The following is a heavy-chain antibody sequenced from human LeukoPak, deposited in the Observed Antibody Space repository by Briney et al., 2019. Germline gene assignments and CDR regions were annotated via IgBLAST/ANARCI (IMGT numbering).Heavy chain of an antibody. D-gene: IGHD7-27*01. J-gene: IGHJ4*02. CDR2: IRVNDET. V-gene: IGHV3-23*01. Sequence: GGSLRLSCAASGFTFSNYAMNWVRQAPGKGLEWVSGIRVNDETYYADSVKGRFTISRDNSENTLYLQMGGLRAEDTAVYYCAKGTGDMGYYFDRWGQETLVTVSS. CDR3: AKGTGDMGYYFDR. CDR1: GFTFSNYA.